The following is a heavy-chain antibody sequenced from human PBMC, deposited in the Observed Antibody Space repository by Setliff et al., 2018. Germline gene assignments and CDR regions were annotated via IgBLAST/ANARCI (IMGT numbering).Heavy chain of an antibody. V-gene: IGHV4-34*01. CDR3: AGSLGGFDY. D-gene: IGHD3-16*01. CDR1: GGSTSDYY. CDR2: INHSGRT. J-gene: IGHJ4*02. Sequence: LSETLSLTCGGYGGSTSDYYWSWIRQPPGKGLEWIGEINHSGRTNYNPSLKSRVTISLDTSRNPVYLKLSSVTAADTAVYYCAGSLGGFDYWGQGTLVNVSS.